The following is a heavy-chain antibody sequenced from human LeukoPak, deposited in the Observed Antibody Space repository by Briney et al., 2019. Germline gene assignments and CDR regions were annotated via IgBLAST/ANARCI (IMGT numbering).Heavy chain of an antibody. CDR2: ISWDGGST. D-gene: IGHD3-22*01. Sequence: GGSLRLSCAASGFTFDDYTMHWVRQAPGKGLEWVSLISWDGGSTYYADSVKGRFTISRDNSKNSLYLQMNSLRTEDTALYYCAKDNLDSYHGMDVWGQGTTVTVSS. CDR1: GFTFDDYT. V-gene: IGHV3-43*01. J-gene: IGHJ6*02. CDR3: AKDNLDSYHGMDV.